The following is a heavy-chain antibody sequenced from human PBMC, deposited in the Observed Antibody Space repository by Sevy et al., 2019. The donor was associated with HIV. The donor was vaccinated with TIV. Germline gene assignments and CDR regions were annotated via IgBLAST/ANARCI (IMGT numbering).Heavy chain of an antibody. J-gene: IGHJ2*01. V-gene: IGHV3-23*01. Sequence: GGSLRLSCAASGFTFSTYAMGWVRQAPGKGLEWVSGISNSGNDIYYAGSVEGRFTISRDNSKSTLFLEMNNLRAEDTAVYYCAKDGASYCTGGICFPYRYFDLWGRGALVTVSS. CDR2: ISNSGNDI. CDR1: GFTFSTYA. D-gene: IGHD2-8*02. CDR3: AKDGASYCTGGICFPYRYFDL.